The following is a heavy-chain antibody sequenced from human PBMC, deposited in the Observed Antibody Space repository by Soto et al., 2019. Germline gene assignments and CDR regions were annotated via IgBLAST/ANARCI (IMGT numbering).Heavy chain of an antibody. CDR1: GDSVSSSYYY. CDR3: ARRGSSRQIHHHGMDV. CDR2: IFYSGST. Sequence: SEALSLTCTVSGDSVSSSYYYSGWIRQPPGNGLEWIGSIFYSGSTYYNPSLKSRVTRAVDTPKNQFSLKLSSVTAADTAVYFCARRGSSRQIHHHGMDVWGQGTTVPVSS. D-gene: IGHD6-13*01. V-gene: IGHV4-39*01. J-gene: IGHJ6*02.